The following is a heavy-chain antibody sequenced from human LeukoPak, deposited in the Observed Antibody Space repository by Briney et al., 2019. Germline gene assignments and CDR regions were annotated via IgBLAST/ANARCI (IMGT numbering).Heavy chain of an antibody. Sequence: GGSLRLSCAASGFTVSSNCMNWVRQAPGKGLEWVSVITSGGNTYYADSVKGRFTTSRDNSKNTLYVQMNSLRAEDTAIYYCARGRGYRDYDRPLDYWGQGTLVTVSS. CDR3: ARGRGYRDYDRPLDY. D-gene: IGHD5-12*01. V-gene: IGHV3-53*01. J-gene: IGHJ4*02. CDR1: GFTVSSNC. CDR2: ITSGGNT.